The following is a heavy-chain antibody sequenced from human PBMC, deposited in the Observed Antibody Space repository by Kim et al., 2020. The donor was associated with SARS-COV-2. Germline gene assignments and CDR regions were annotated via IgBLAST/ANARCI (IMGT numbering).Heavy chain of an antibody. V-gene: IGHV4-59*13. CDR1: GGSISSYY. CDR2: IYYSGST. D-gene: IGHD3-10*01. Sequence: SETLSLTCTVSGGSISSYYWSWIRQPPGKGLEWIGYIYYSGSTNYNPSLKSRVTISVDTSKNQFSLKLSSVTAADTAVYYCARTNTPPVPPAQDSYYYGSGSDAFDIWGQGTMVTVSS. J-gene: IGHJ3*02. CDR3: ARTNTPPVPPAQDSYYYGSGSDAFDI.